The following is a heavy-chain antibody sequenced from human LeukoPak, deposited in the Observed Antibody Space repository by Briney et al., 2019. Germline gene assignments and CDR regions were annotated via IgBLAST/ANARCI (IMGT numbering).Heavy chain of an antibody. CDR1: GGSFSGYY. CDR2: INHSGST. J-gene: IGHJ4*02. D-gene: IGHD3-3*01. V-gene: IGHV4-34*01. CDR3: ARHSKADFWSGYSFDY. Sequence: SETLSLTCAVYGGSFSGYYWSWIRQPPGKGLEWIGEINHSGSTNYNPSLKSRVTISVDTSKNQFSLKLSSVTAADTAVYYCARHSKADFWSGYSFDYWGQGTLVTVSS.